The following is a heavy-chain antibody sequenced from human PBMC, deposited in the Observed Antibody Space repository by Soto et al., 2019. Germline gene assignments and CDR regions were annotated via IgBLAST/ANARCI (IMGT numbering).Heavy chain of an antibody. CDR1: GFTFSSYS. Sequence: PGGSLRLSCAASGFTFSSYSMNWVRQAPGKGLEWVSYISSSSSTIYYADSVKGRFTISRDNAKNSLYLQMNSLRAEDTAAYYCARDKYRNYYDSSGYPFDYWGQGTLVTVSS. D-gene: IGHD3-22*01. CDR3: ARDKYRNYYDSSGYPFDY. J-gene: IGHJ4*02. CDR2: ISSSSSTI. V-gene: IGHV3-48*01.